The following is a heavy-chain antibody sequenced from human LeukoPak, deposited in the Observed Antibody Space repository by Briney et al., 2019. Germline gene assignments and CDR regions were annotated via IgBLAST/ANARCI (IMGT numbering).Heavy chain of an antibody. Sequence: GGSLRLSCAASGFTFSNYWMHWVRQAPGKGLVWVSRINSDARSTSYADSVKGRFTISRDNAKNTLYLQMNSLRAEDTAVYYCAKDRFGYFDWLLYNSDQPFRPLDYWGQGTLVTVSS. CDR3: AKDRFGYFDWLLYNSDQPFRPLDY. CDR2: INSDARST. CDR1: GFTFSNYW. V-gene: IGHV3-74*01. D-gene: IGHD3-9*01. J-gene: IGHJ4*02.